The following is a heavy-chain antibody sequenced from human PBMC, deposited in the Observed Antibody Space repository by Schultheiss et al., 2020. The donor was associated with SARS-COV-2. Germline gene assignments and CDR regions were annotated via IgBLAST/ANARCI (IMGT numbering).Heavy chain of an antibody. Sequence: GGSLRLSCAASGFTFSSYAMSWVRQAPGKGLEWVAVISGSSGSTFYADSVKGRFTISRDNSKNTLYLQMSSLRVDDTAVYYCVNDGGWLTFFDDWGQGTLVTVSS. J-gene: IGHJ4*02. CDR1: GFTFSSYA. CDR2: ISGSSGST. CDR3: VNDGGWLTFFDD. D-gene: IGHD5-12*01. V-gene: IGHV3-23*01.